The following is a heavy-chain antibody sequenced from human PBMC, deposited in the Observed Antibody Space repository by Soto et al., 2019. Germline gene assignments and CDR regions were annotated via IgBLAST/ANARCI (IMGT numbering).Heavy chain of an antibody. D-gene: IGHD4-4*01. CDR2: IYHSGST. CDR3: ATVSLQLTTMDY. V-gene: IGHV4-61*01. J-gene: IGHJ4*02. Sequence: PSETLSLTCTVSVGSVSSGSYYWNWIRQPPGKGLEWIGSIYHSGSTDYNPSLKSRVTISVDTSKNQFSLKLGSVTAADTAVYYCATVSLQLTTMDYWGPGAPVPVSS. CDR1: VGSVSSGSYY.